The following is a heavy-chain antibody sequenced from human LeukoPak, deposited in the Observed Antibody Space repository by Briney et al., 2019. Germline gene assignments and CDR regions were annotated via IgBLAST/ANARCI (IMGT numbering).Heavy chain of an antibody. CDR1: GFTFSSHG. Sequence: PGGSLRLSCAASGFTFSSHGMNWVRQAPGKGLEWVSGIIPSGHTTYYADSVRGRFTISRDNSRNTLYLQMNSLRVEDTAPYYCAKGHFASSSFFDYWGPGTLVTVSS. D-gene: IGHD6-6*01. CDR3: AKGHFASSSFFDY. CDR2: IIPSGHTT. J-gene: IGHJ4*02. V-gene: IGHV3-23*01.